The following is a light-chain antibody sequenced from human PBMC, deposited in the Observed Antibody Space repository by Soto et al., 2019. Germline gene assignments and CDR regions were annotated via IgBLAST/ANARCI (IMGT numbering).Light chain of an antibody. CDR3: QQANSFPLT. CDR2: TES. V-gene: IGKV1-12*01. CDR1: QGISSL. J-gene: IGKJ4*01. Sequence: DIQMTQSPSSVSASVGVRVTFTCRASQGISSLLAWYQQKQGKAPNLLIHTESSLQSGVPSRFSGSGSGTDVTLTISSLQPEDFATYYCQQANSFPLTCGGGPKVEIK.